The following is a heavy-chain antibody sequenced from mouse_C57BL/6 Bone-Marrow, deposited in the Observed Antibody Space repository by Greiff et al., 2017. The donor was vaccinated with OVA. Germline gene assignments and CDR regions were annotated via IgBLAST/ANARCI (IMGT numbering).Heavy chain of an antibody. D-gene: IGHD2-3*01. J-gene: IGHJ4*01. CDR3: TTWILRYYAMDY. CDR2: IDPENGDT. Sequence: EVKVVESGAELVRPGASVKLSCTASGFNIKDDYMHWVKQRPEQGLEWIGWIDPENGDTEYASKFQGKATITADTSSNTAYLQLSSLTSEDTAVYYCTTWILRYYAMDYWGQGTSVTVSS. V-gene: IGHV14-4*01. CDR1: GFNIKDDY.